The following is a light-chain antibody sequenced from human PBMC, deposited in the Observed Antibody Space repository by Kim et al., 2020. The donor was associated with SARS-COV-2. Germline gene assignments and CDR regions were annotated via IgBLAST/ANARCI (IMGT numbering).Light chain of an antibody. CDR3: QQYGYSPWT. Sequence: PGASATPSCRASQSVSTSDVAWHQHNAGGAPRLLIYGASSRATGLPDRFSGSGSGTDFTLTISRLEPEDVAMYCCQQYGYSPWTFGQGTKVDIK. CDR1: QSVSTSD. V-gene: IGKV3-20*01. CDR2: GAS. J-gene: IGKJ1*01.